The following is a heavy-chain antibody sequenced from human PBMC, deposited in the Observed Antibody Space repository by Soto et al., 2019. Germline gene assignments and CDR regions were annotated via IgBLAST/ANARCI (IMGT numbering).Heavy chain of an antibody. D-gene: IGHD6-19*01. V-gene: IGHV4-39*01. J-gene: IGHJ4*02. Sequence: SETLSLTCTVSGGSISSSSYYWGWIRQPPGKGLEWIGSIYYSGSTYYNPSLKSRVTISVDTSKNQFSLKLSSVTAADTAVYYCARMRLSSGWYTFDYWGQGTLVTVSS. CDR1: GGSISSSSYY. CDR3: ARMRLSSGWYTFDY. CDR2: IYYSGST.